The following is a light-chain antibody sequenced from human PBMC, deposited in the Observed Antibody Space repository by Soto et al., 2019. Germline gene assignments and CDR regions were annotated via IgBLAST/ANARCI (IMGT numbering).Light chain of an antibody. CDR1: TSDVGNYDY. J-gene: IGLJ1*01. Sequence: QSVLTQPASVSGSPGQSITISCTGSTSDVGNYDYVSWYQHHPGKAPKLMIYEVSNRPSGVSNRFSGSKSDNTASLTISGLQTEDEADYYCTSYTSDNPQVFGTGTKLTVL. CDR3: TSYTSDNPQV. CDR2: EVS. V-gene: IGLV2-14*01.